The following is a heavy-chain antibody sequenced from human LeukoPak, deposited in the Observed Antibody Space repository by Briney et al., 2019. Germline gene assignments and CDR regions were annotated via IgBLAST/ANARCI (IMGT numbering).Heavy chain of an antibody. CDR3: AKDDPDY. CDR1: GFTFSSYA. Sequence: GGSLRLSCAASGFTFSSYAMSWVRQAPGKGLEWVAVISYDGSNKYYADSVKGRFTISRDNSKNTLYLQMNSLRAEDTAVYYCAKDDPDYWGQGTLVTVSS. J-gene: IGHJ4*02. V-gene: IGHV3-30*18. CDR2: ISYDGSNK.